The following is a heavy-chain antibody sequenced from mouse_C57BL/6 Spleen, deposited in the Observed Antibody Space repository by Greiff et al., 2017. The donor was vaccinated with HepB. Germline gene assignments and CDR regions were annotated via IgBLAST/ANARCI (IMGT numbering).Heavy chain of an antibody. CDR1: GYTFTDYE. CDR2: IDPETGGT. CDR3: TIEDITTVVAGDY. Sequence: QVQLQQSGAELVRPGASVTLSCKASGYTFTDYEMHWVKQTPVHGLEWIGAIDPETGGTAYNQKFKGKAILTADKSSSTAYMELRSLTSEDSAVYYCTIEDITTVVAGDYWGQGTTLTVSS. J-gene: IGHJ2*01. V-gene: IGHV1-15*01. D-gene: IGHD1-1*01.